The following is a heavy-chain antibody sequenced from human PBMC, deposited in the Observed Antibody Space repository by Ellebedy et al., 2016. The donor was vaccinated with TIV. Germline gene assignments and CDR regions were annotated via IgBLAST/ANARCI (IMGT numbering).Heavy chain of an antibody. CDR2: ITAGHIYI. D-gene: IGHD1-1*01. V-gene: IGHV3-21*01. CDR3: ARETLEAMDV. J-gene: IGHJ6*02. CDR1: GFNFSSYS. Sequence: GESLKISXGASGFNFSSYSMTWVRQAPDKGLHWVSSITAGHIYISYADSVKGRFTVSRDNAKNSLYLHMDNLRAEDTAIYYCARETLEAMDVWGQGTTVTVSS.